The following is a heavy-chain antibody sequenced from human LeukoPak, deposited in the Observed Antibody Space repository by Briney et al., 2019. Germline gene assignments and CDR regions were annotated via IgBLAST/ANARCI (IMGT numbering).Heavy chain of an antibody. J-gene: IGHJ4*02. CDR2: IYYSGST. D-gene: IGHD3-10*01. CDR1: GGSISSGGYY. Sequence: PSEPLSLTCTVSGGSISSGGYYWSWLRQHPGKGLEWIGYIYYSGSTYYNPSLKSRVTISVDTSKTQFSLKLSSVTAADKAVYYCARAHYYLDYWGQGTLVTVSS. CDR3: ARAHYYLDY. V-gene: IGHV4-31*03.